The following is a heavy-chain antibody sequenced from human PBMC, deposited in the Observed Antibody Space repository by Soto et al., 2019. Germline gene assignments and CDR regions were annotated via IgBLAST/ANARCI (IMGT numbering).Heavy chain of an antibody. J-gene: IGHJ3*02. CDR1: GFTFSSYA. D-gene: IGHD6-13*01. V-gene: IGHV3-23*01. CDR3: AKDLPDSSSWYGAFDI. CDR2: ISGSGGST. Sequence: GGSLRLSCAASGFTFSSYAMSWVRQAPGKGLEWVSAISGSGGSTYYADSVKGRFTTSRDNSKNTLYLQMNSLRAEDTAVYYCAKDLPDSSSWYGAFDIWGQGTMVTVSS.